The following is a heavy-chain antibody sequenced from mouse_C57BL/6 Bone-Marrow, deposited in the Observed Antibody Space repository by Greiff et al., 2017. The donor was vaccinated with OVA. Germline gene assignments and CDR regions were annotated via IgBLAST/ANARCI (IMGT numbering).Heavy chain of an antibody. V-gene: IGHV2-5*01. CDR2: IWRGGRT. D-gene: IGHD2-13*01. Sequence: VQLQQSGPGLVQPSQSLSITCTVSGFSLTSYGVHWVRQSPGKGLEWLGVIWRGGRTDYNAAFMPRLSITKDNSKSKVFFKMNSLQADEAAICDGDKRGGTGDLDYWGQGTTLTVSS. J-gene: IGHJ2*01. CDR3: DKRGGTGDLDY. CDR1: GFSLTSYG.